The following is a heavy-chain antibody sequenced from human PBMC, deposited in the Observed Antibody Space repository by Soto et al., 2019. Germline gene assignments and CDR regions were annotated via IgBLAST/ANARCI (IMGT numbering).Heavy chain of an antibody. V-gene: IGHV4-34*01. Sequence: SETLSLTCAVYGGSFSGYYWSWIRQPPGKGREWIGEINHSGSTNYHPSLKSRVTISVDTSRKQFSLKLSSVTAADTAVYYCASLAARSHYYYGMDVWGQGTTVTVSS. J-gene: IGHJ6*02. CDR1: GGSFSGYY. CDR2: INHSGST. CDR3: ASLAARSHYYYGMDV. D-gene: IGHD6-6*01.